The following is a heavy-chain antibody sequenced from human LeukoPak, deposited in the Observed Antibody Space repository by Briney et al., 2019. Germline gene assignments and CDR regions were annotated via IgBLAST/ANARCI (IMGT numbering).Heavy chain of an antibody. V-gene: IGHV3-64*01. J-gene: IGHJ4*02. CDR1: GFTFSSYS. D-gene: IGHD1-26*01. Sequence: PGGSLRLSCAASGFTFSSYSMNWVRQAPGKGLEYVSAISSNGGNTYYANSVKGRFTISRDNSKNTLYLQMGSLRAEDMAVYYCARVEGAGYFDYWGQGTLVTVSS. CDR3: ARVEGAGYFDY. CDR2: ISSNGGNT.